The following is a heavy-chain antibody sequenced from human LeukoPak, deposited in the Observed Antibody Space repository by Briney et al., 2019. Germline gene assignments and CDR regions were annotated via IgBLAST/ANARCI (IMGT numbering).Heavy chain of an antibody. CDR2: INSNGGRT. CDR1: GFTFSSYG. J-gene: IGHJ4*02. V-gene: IGHV3-23*01. CDR3: TKRHDYYETSGYYPDFDF. Sequence: GGTLRLSCAASGFTFSSYGMSWVRQAPGKGLEWVSSINSNGGRTYYADSVKGRFTISRDNSENTLYLQMNSLRAEDTALYYCTKRHDYYETSGYYPDFDFWGQGTLVSVSP. D-gene: IGHD3-22*01.